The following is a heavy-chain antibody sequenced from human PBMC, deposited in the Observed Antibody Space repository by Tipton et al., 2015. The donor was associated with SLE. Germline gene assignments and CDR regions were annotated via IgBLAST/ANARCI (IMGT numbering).Heavy chain of an antibody. J-gene: IGHJ3*02. Sequence: TLSLTCAVSGGSISSSNWWSWVRQPPGKGLEWIGYIYYSGSTNYNPSLKSRVTISVDTSKNQFSLKLSSVTAADTAVYYCARLIWFGELGAFDIWGQGTMVTVSS. CDR2: IYYSGST. D-gene: IGHD3-10*01. CDR3: ARLIWFGELGAFDI. V-gene: IGHV4-4*02. CDR1: GGSISSSNW.